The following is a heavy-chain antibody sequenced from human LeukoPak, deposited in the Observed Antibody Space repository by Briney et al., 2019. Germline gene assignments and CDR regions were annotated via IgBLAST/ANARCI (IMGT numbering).Heavy chain of an antibody. V-gene: IGHV3-21*01. D-gene: IGHD3-3*01. CDR3: ARSPYLDFWSGYYLNYYYGMGV. CDR2: ISSSSSYI. Sequence: SGGSLRLSCAASGFTFSSYSMNWVRQAPGKGLEWVSSISSSSSYIYYADSVKGRFTISRDNAKNSLYLQMNSLRAEDTAVYYCARSPYLDFWSGYYLNYYYGMGVWGQGTTVTVSS. J-gene: IGHJ6*02. CDR1: GFTFSSYS.